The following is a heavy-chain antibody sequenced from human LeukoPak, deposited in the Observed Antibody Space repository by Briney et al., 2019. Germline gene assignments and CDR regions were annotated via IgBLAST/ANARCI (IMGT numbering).Heavy chain of an antibody. Sequence: GASVKVSCKVSGYTLTELSMHWVRQAPGKGLEWMGGFDPEDGETIYAQKFQGRVIMTEDTSTDTAYMELSSLRSEDTAVYYCATASVVVAATQHYYMDVWGKGTTVTVSS. CDR3: ATASVVVAATQHYYMDV. J-gene: IGHJ6*03. D-gene: IGHD2-15*01. V-gene: IGHV1-24*01. CDR1: GYTLTELS. CDR2: FDPEDGET.